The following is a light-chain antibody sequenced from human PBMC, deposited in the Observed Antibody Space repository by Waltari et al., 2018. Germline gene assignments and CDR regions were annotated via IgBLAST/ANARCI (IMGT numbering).Light chain of an antibody. CDR3: TSRDSSGNLV. CDR2: GKN. Sequence: SSELTQDPAVSVALGQTVRITCQGDSLRSYYASWYQQKPGQAPVLVIYGKNNRPPGIPDRFSGSSSGNTAYLTITGAQAEDEADYYCTSRDSSGNLVFGGGTKLTVL. CDR1: SLRSYY. J-gene: IGLJ2*01. V-gene: IGLV3-19*01.